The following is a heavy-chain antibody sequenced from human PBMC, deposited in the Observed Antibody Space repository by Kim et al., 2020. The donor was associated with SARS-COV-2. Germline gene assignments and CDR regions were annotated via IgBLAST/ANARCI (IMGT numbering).Heavy chain of an antibody. Sequence: GGSLRLSCAASGFTFSSYGMHWVRQAPGKGLEWVAVIWYDGSNKYYADSVKGRFTISRDNSKNTLYLQMNSLRAEDTAVYYCARDGWSHYYYYYGMDVWGQGTTVTVSS. CDR2: IWYDGSNK. D-gene: IGHD2-2*03. CDR3: ARDGWSHYYYYYGMDV. J-gene: IGHJ6*02. CDR1: GFTFSSYG. V-gene: IGHV3-33*01.